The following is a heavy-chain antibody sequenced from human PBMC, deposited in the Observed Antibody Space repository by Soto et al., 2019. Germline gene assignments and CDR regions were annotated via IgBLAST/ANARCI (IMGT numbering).Heavy chain of an antibody. D-gene: IGHD3-22*01. V-gene: IGHV1-69*13. Sequence: SVKVSCKASGGTFSSYAISWVRQAPGQGLEWMGGIIPIFGTANYAQKFQGRVTITADESTSTAYMELSSLRSEDTAVYYCASPLPPEYYYDSSGYYPFDYWGQGTLVTVSS. J-gene: IGHJ4*02. CDR2: IIPIFGTA. CDR1: GGTFSSYA. CDR3: ASPLPPEYYYDSSGYYPFDY.